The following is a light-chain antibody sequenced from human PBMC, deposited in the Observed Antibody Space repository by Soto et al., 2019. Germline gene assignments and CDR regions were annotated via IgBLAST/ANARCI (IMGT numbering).Light chain of an antibody. CDR2: KAS. Sequence: DIQMTQSPSTLSGSVGDRVTITWRASQTISSWLAWYQQKPGKAPKLLIYKASSLESGVPSRFSGSGSGTEFTLTISSLQPDDFATYYCQQYNSYWKFGQGTKVDIK. CDR3: QQYNSYWK. J-gene: IGKJ1*01. V-gene: IGKV1-5*03. CDR1: QTISSW.